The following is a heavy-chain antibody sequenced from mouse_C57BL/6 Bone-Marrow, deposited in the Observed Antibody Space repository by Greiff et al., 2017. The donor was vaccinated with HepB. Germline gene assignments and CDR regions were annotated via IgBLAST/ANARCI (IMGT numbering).Heavy chain of an antibody. CDR3: ARAGDGYAYFDY. J-gene: IGHJ2*01. D-gene: IGHD2-2*01. Sequence: EVKLEESGPGLVKPSQTVFLTCTVTGISITTGNYRWSWIRQFPGNKLEWIGYIYYSGTITYNPSLTSRTTITRDTPKNQFFLEMNSLTAEDTATYYCARAGDGYAYFDYWGQGTTLTVSS. V-gene: IGHV3-5*01. CDR1: GISITTGNYR. CDR2: IYYSGTI.